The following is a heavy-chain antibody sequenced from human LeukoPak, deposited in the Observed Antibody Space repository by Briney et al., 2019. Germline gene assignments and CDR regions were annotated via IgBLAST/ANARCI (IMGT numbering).Heavy chain of an antibody. J-gene: IGHJ4*02. D-gene: IGHD3-9*01. Sequence: SETLSLTCTVSGGSISSYYWSWIRQPPGEGLEWIGYIYYSGSTNYNPSLKSRVTISVDTSKNQFSLKLSSVTAADTAVYYCARHGRYFDWSSEYYFDYWGQGTLVTVSS. CDR3: ARHGRYFDWSSEYYFDY. CDR1: GGSISSYY. CDR2: IYYSGST. V-gene: IGHV4-59*08.